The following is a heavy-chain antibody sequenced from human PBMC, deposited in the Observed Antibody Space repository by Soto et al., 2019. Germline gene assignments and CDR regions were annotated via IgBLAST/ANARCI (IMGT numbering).Heavy chain of an antibody. CDR3: TRDIVAPIPYHYYMDV. Sequence: GGSLRLSCAASGFTFSGSAMHWVRQASGKGLEWVGRIRSKANSYATAYAASVKGRFTISRDDSKNTAYLQMNSLKTEDTAVYYCTRDIVAPIPYHYYMDVWGKGTTVTVSS. CDR2: IRSKANSYAT. V-gene: IGHV3-73*01. J-gene: IGHJ6*03. CDR1: GFTFSGSA. D-gene: IGHD5-12*01.